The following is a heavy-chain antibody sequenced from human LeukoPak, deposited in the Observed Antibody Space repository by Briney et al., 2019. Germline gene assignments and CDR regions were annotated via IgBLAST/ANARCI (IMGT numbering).Heavy chain of an antibody. J-gene: IGHJ3*02. V-gene: IGHV4-4*07. Sequence: SETLSLTCTVSGGSISSYYWSWIRQPAGKGLEWIGRIYTSGSTNYNPSLKSRVTMSVDTSKNQFSLKLSSVTAADTAVYYCARDSAEYSSSPQAFDIWGQGTMVTVSS. D-gene: IGHD6-6*01. CDR2: IYTSGST. CDR1: GGSISSYY. CDR3: ARDSAEYSSSPQAFDI.